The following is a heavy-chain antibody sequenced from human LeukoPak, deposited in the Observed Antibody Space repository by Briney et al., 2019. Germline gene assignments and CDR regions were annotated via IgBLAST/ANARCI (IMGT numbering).Heavy chain of an antibody. D-gene: IGHD3-10*01. CDR2: IISIFGTA. CDR1: GYTLTELS. Sequence: SVKVSCKVSGYTLTELSMHWVRQAPGQGLEWMGGIISIFGTANYAQKFQGRVTITADESTSTAYMELSSLRSEDTAVYYCARDRSPITMVRGVIIDDYYYMDVWGKGTTVTISS. J-gene: IGHJ6*03. CDR3: ARDRSPITMVRGVIIDDYYYMDV. V-gene: IGHV1-69*13.